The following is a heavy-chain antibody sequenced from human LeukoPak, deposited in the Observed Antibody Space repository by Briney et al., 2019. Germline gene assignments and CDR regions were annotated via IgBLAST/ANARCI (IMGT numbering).Heavy chain of an antibody. V-gene: IGHV1-46*01. CDR1: GYTFTSYY. D-gene: IGHD1-26*01. Sequence: GASVKVSCKASGYTFTSYYMHWVRQAPGQGLEWMGIINPSGANTSYAQKFQGRVTVTRDMSTSTVYMELSSLRSEDTALYYCEVVGTTSGAFDYWGQGTPVTVSS. CDR3: EVVGTTSGAFDY. J-gene: IGHJ4*02. CDR2: INPSGANT.